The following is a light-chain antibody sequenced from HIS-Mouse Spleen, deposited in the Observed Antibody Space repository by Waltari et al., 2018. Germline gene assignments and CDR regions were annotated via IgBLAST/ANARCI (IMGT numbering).Light chain of an antibody. CDR2: QDS. Sequence: SYELTQPPSVAVSPGQTASITCSGDILGDRDACWYHQKPGQSPVLVIYQDSKRPSGIPERFSGSNSGNTATLTISGTQAMDEADYYCQAWDSSTVVFGGGTKLTVL. J-gene: IGLJ2*01. CDR1: ILGDRD. V-gene: IGLV3-1*01. CDR3: QAWDSSTVV.